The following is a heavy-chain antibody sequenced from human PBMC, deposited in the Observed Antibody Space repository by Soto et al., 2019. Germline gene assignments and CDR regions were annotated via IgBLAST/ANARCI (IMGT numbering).Heavy chain of an antibody. CDR3: AKFYGSGSWDFDY. V-gene: IGHV3-30*18. J-gene: IGHJ4*02. Sequence: QVQLVESGGGVVQPGRSLRLSCAASGFTFSSYGMHWVRQAPGKGLEWVAVISYDGSNKYYADSVKGRFTISRDNSKNTLYLQMSSLRAEGTAVYYCAKFYGSGSWDFDYWGQGTLVTVSS. D-gene: IGHD3-10*01. CDR1: GFTFSSYG. CDR2: ISYDGSNK.